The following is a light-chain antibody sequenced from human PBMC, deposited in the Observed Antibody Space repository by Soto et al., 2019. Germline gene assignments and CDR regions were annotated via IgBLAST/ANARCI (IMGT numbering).Light chain of an antibody. J-gene: IGKJ4*01. CDR3: QQFCSYPPT. CDR1: QTVRNNY. V-gene: IGKV3-20*01. Sequence: SRRASQTVRNNYLAWYQQKPGQAPRLLIYDASSRATGIPDRFSGGGFVTDFTIPITRLVCGHVTAYYRQQFCSYPPTLGGGTKVDIK. CDR2: DAS.